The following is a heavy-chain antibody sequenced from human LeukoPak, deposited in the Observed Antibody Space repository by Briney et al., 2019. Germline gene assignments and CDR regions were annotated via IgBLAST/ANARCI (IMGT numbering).Heavy chain of an antibody. D-gene: IGHD6-19*01. CDR1: GGSISSGGYY. CDR2: IYHSGST. CDR3: ARFHSSGWSHWYFDL. J-gene: IGHJ2*01. Sequence: SETLSLTCTVSGGSISSGGYYWSWIRQPPGKSLEWIGYIYHSGSTYYNPSLKSRVTISVDRSKNQFSLKLSSVTAADTAVYYCARFHSSGWSHWYFDLWGRGTLVTVSS. V-gene: IGHV4-30-2*01.